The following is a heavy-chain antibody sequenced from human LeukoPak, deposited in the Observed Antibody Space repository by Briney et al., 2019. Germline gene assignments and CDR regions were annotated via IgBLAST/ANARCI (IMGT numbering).Heavy chain of an antibody. CDR1: GFTFSSYA. Sequence: GGSLRLSFAASGFTFSSYAMSWVRQAPGKGLEWVSAIGTSGNTYYADSVKGRFTISRDNSKNTLYLQMNSLRAEDTAVYYCAKSLIGSGYGWAPFDYWGQGTLVTVSS. V-gene: IGHV3-23*01. D-gene: IGHD5-12*01. CDR3: AKSLIGSGYGWAPFDY. J-gene: IGHJ4*02. CDR2: IGTSGNT.